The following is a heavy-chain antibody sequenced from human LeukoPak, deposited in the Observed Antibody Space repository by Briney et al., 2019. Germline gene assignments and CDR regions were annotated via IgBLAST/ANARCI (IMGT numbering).Heavy chain of an antibody. Sequence: GGSLRLSCAASGFTVSSNYMSWVRQAPGKGLEWVSFIYSGGSTYYADSVKGRFTISRDNSKNTLYLQMNSLRAEDTAVYYCARVVGDPDLYNWFDPWGQGTLVTVSS. V-gene: IGHV3-53*01. CDR3: ARVVGDPDLYNWFDP. J-gene: IGHJ5*02. CDR2: IYSGGST. CDR1: GFTVSSNY. D-gene: IGHD4-17*01.